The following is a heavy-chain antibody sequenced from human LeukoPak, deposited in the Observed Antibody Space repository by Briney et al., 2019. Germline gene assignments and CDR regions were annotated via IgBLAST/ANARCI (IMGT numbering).Heavy chain of an antibody. CDR2: ISYDGSSK. V-gene: IGHV3-30-3*01. CDR1: GFTFSRYA. CDR3: ARESEIDVDTVMVLDY. D-gene: IGHD5-18*01. J-gene: IGHJ4*02. Sequence: GGSLRLSCAASGFTFSRYAVHWVRQAPGKGLEWVAVISYDGSSKFYADSVKGRFTISRDNAKSSLYLQMNSLRVEDTAVYYCARESEIDVDTVMVLDYWGQGNLVTVSS.